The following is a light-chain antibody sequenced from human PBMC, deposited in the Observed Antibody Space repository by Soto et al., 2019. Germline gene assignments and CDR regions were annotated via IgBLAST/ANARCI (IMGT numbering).Light chain of an antibody. CDR2: SNN. CDR1: SSNIGINT. Sequence: QSVLTQPPSASGTPGQRVTISCSGSSSNIGINTVSWYQQLPGTAPKLFIYSNNQRPSGVPDRFSGSKSGTSASLAISGLQSEDEADYYCAAWDDSLNGYVFGTGTKLTVL. CDR3: AAWDDSLNGYV. V-gene: IGLV1-44*01. J-gene: IGLJ1*01.